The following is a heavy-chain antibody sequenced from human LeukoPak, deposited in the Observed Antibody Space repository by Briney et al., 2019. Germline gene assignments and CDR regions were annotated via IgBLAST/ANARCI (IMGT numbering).Heavy chain of an antibody. CDR2: INHSGST. V-gene: IGHV4-34*01. J-gene: IGHJ6*03. CDR1: GGSISSYY. D-gene: IGHD3-22*01. Sequence: KPSETLSLTCTVSGGSISSYYWSWIRQPPGKGLEWIGEINHSGSTNYNPSLKSRVTISVDTSKNQFSLKLSSVTAADTAVYYCARGNYDSSGYYYPLVYYYYYYMDVWGKGTTVTISS. CDR3: ARGNYDSSGYYYPLVYYYYYYMDV.